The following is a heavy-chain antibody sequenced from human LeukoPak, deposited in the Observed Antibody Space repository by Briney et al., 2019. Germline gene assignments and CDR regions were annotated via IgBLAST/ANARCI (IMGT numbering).Heavy chain of an antibody. J-gene: IGHJ4*02. D-gene: IGHD1-1*01. CDR3: ARSLSTTGLR. Sequence: NASETLSLTCAVYGGSFSGYYWSWIRQPPGKGLEWIGEINHSGSTNYNPSLKSRVTISVDTSKNQFSLKLSSVTAADTAVYYCARSLSTTGLRWGQGTLVTVSS. V-gene: IGHV4-34*01. CDR1: GGSFSGYY. CDR2: INHSGST.